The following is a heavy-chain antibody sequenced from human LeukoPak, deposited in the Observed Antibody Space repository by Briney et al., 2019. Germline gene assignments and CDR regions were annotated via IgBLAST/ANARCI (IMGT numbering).Heavy chain of an antibody. J-gene: IGHJ6*02. V-gene: IGHV1-2*02. Sequence: ASVKVSCKASGYTFAGYYMHWVRQAPGQGLEWMGWINPNSGGTNYAQKFQGRVTMTRDTSISTAYMELSRLRSDDTAVYYCAETTRSQRPKNYYYYYGMDAWGQGTTVTVSS. CDR2: INPNSGGT. D-gene: IGHD1-14*01. CDR1: GYTFAGYY. CDR3: AETTRSQRPKNYYYYYGMDA.